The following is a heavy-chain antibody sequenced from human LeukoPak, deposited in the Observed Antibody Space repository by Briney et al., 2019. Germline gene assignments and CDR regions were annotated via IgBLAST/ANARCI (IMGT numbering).Heavy chain of an antibody. CDR3: ARVALNYYFDY. V-gene: IGHV4-34*01. CDR2: INHSGST. Sequence: SETLSLTCAVYGGSFSGYYWSWIRQPPGKGLEWIGEINHSGSTNYNPSLKNRVTISVDTSKNQFSLKLSSVTAADTAVYYCARVALNYYFDYWGQGTLVTVSS. J-gene: IGHJ4*02. CDR1: GGSFSGYY.